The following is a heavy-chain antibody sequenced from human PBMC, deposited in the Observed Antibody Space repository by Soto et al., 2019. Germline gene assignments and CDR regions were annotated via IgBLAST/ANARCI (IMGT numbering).Heavy chain of an antibody. D-gene: IGHD3-22*01. Sequence: SETLSLTCAVYCESFSGYYWSWIRQPPGKGLEWIGEIHHSGSTNYNPSLKSRVTILLDTSKNQFSLKLSSVTAADTAVYYCARGYYYDSQWFDPWGQGTLVTVSS. CDR1: CESFSGYY. CDR2: IHHSGST. CDR3: ARGYYYDSQWFDP. V-gene: IGHV4-34*01. J-gene: IGHJ5*02.